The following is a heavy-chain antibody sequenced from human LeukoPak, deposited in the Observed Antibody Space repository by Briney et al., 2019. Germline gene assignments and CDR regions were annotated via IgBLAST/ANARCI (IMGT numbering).Heavy chain of an antibody. Sequence: GGSLRLSCAASGFTFCSDAMSWVRQGPGEGLELVSAIRGSGGSTYYADSVKGRFTISRDNSKNTLYLQMNSLRAEDTAVYYCARRSYYDLDYFDYWGQGTLVTVSS. V-gene: IGHV3-23*01. CDR2: IRGSGGST. D-gene: IGHD1-26*01. CDR1: GFTFCSDA. J-gene: IGHJ4*02. CDR3: ARRSYYDLDYFDY.